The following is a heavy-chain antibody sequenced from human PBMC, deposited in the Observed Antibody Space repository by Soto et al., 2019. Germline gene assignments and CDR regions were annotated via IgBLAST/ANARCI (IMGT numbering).Heavy chain of an antibody. Sequence: DVQVLQSGGGLVQPGGSLRLSCAASGFTFSNYDMSWVRQAPGKGLEWVSTISSGGGSTYYADSVRGRFTISRDNSKNTLYLQLNSLRAEDTAMFYCAKGAPPSSAISYDLDYWGQGALVTVSS. D-gene: IGHD3-3*01. J-gene: IGHJ4*02. CDR3: AKGAPPSSAISYDLDY. CDR1: GFTFSNYD. V-gene: IGHV3-23*01. CDR2: ISSGGGST.